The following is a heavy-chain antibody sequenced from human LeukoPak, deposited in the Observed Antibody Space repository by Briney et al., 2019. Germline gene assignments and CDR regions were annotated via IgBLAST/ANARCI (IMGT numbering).Heavy chain of an antibody. CDR1: GGSISSHY. J-gene: IGHJ4*02. CDR3: ARGGVRFLEYDY. CDR2: IYYSGST. D-gene: IGHD3-3*01. V-gene: IGHV4-59*11. Sequence: PSETLSLTCTVSGGSISSHYWSWIRQPPGKGLEWIGYIYYSGSTNYNPSLKSRVTMSVDTSKNQFSLKLSSVTAADTAVYYCARGGVRFLEYDYWGQGTLVTVSS.